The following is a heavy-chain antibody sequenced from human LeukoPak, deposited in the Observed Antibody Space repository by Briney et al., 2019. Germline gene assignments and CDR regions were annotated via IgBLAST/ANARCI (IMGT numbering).Heavy chain of an antibody. J-gene: IGHJ4*02. CDR2: IYSDGRT. Sequence: GGSLRLSCAASGFTFSSYSKSWVRQAPGKGLEWVSVIYSDGRTFYADSVKGRFTISRDNSKNTLYLQMNSLRAEDTAVYYCARESNSGYYLSYWGQGTLVTVSS. CDR3: ARESNSGYYLSY. D-gene: IGHD3-22*01. CDR1: GFTFSSYS. V-gene: IGHV3-66*01.